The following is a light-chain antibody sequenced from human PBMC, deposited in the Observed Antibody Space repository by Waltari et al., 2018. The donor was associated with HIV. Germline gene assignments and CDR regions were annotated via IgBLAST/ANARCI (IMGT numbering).Light chain of an antibody. CDR1: TRDVGGYNS. Sequence: QSALTQPASVSGSPGQSLTFSCPGTTRDVGGYNSVSWYQQHPAKAPKLVILDFSNRPSGVSNRFSGSKSGNTASLTISGLQAEDEAYYYCSSYTNSDTVVFGGGTKVTVL. J-gene: IGLJ2*01. CDR3: SSYTNSDTVV. CDR2: DFS. V-gene: IGLV2-14*03.